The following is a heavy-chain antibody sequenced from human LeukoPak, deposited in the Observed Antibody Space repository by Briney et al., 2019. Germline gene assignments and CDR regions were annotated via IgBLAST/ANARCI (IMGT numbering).Heavy chain of an antibody. Sequence: KPSETLSLTCALAGYSISSGYYWGWIRQPPGKGLEWIGSIYHSGSTYYNPSLKSRVTISVDTSKNQFSLKLSSVTAADTAVYYCAKVYDFWSGYYPYYYYYYYMDVWGKGTTVTVSS. V-gene: IGHV4-38-2*01. CDR2: IYHSGST. J-gene: IGHJ6*03. CDR3: AKVYDFWSGYYPYYYYYYYMDV. D-gene: IGHD3-3*01. CDR1: GYSISSGYY.